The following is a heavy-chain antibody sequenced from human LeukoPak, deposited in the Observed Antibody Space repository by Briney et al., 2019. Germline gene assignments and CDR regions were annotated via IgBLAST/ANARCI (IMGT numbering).Heavy chain of an antibody. D-gene: IGHD5-12*01. CDR2: LNPRSGAT. V-gene: IGHV1-2*02. J-gene: IGHJ4*02. CDR3: ARDHRRGSTGYDMPAD. Sequence: GASVKVSCKASGYTFVDYYLYWVRQAPGQGLEWMGWLNPRSGATNYAQKFQARVTMTGDTSINTAYMELSRLRSDDTAVYYCARDHRRGSTGYDMPADWGQGTLVTVSS. CDR1: GYTFVDYY.